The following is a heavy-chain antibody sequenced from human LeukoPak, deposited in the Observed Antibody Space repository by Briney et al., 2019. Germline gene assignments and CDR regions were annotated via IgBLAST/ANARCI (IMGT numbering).Heavy chain of an antibody. CDR2: IRSKAYGGTT. CDR1: GFTFSSYA. Sequence: GGSLRLSCAASGFTFSSYAMSWVRQAPGKGLEWVGFIRSKAYGGTTEYAASVKGRFPISRDDSKSIAYLQMNSLKTEDTAVYYCTRYLVGATDFDYWGQGTLVTVSS. J-gene: IGHJ4*02. D-gene: IGHD1-26*01. V-gene: IGHV3-49*04. CDR3: TRYLVGATDFDY.